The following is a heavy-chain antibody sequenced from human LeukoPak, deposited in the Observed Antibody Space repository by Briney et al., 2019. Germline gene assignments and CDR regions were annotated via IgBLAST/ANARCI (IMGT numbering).Heavy chain of an antibody. J-gene: IGHJ4*02. V-gene: IGHV3-74*01. D-gene: IGHD3-10*01. CDR3: ARGRGVWADY. Sequence: GGSLRLSCVVSGFTFSGNWMHWVRQAPGKGLVWVSRINDDGSSTDYAEAVKGRFTISRDNAKNTLYLQMISLRAEDTAVYYCARGRGVWADYWGQGTLVSVSS. CDR1: GFTFSGNW. CDR2: INDDGSST.